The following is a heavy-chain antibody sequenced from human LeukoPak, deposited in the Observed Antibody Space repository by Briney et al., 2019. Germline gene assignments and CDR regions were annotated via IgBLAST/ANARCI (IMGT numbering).Heavy chain of an antibody. J-gene: IGHJ6*02. Sequence: PGGSLRLSCAASGFTFDDYAMIWVRQRPGRGLEWVSSINWSGTSADYADSVKARFTISRDNAKNSLYLQMNSLRGEDTAFYHCARELADCSSSSCLPYGVDVWGQGTTVTVSS. V-gene: IGHV3-20*01. CDR3: ARELADCSSSSCLPYGVDV. CDR2: INWSGTSA. D-gene: IGHD2-2*01. CDR1: GFTFDDYA.